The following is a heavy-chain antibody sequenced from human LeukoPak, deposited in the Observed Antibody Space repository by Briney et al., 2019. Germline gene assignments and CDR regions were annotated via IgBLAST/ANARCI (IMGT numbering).Heavy chain of an antibody. CDR1: GFTFSDYY. J-gene: IGHJ4*02. CDR3: ARDLGSSPGDYYFDY. V-gene: IGHV3-11*04. CDR2: ISSSGSTI. Sequence: GGSLRLSCAASGFTFSDYYMSWIRQAPGKGLEWLSYISSSGSTIYYADSVKGRFTISRDNGKNSLYLQMNSLRAEDTAVYYCARDLGSSPGDYYFDYWGQGTLVTVSS. D-gene: IGHD6-6*01.